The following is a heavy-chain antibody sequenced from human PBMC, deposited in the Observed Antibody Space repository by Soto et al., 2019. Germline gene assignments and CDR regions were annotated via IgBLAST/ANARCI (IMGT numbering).Heavy chain of an antibody. CDR3: ARDRIGNVSGIYGMDV. CDR1: GYTLTNYG. V-gene: IGHV1-18*01. D-gene: IGHD3-10*01. CDR2: SSGYNGNT. J-gene: IGHJ6*02. Sequence: ASVKVSCKTSGYTLTNYGINWVRQAPGQGLEWMEWSSGYNGNTNSAQNLQGRVTMTTDTSTSTAYMELRSLRSDDTAVYYCARDRIGNVSGIYGMDVWGQGTTVTVSS.